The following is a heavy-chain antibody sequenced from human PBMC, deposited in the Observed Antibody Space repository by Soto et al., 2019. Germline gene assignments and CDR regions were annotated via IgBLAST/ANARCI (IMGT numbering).Heavy chain of an antibody. CDR1: GVSVTSGSHH. D-gene: IGHD6-19*01. CDR2: QTGST. J-gene: IGHJ1*01. CDR3: GVYKAGSGGNGD. V-gene: IGHV4-61*01. Sequence: QVQVQESGPGLVKPSETLSLTCAVSGVSVTSGSHHFLWIRQPPGKGLEWIGQTGSTNYNPSLKSRISISVDTSKNQFSLNFSSVTSADTAVYYCGVYKAGSGGNGDCGQGTLVTISS.